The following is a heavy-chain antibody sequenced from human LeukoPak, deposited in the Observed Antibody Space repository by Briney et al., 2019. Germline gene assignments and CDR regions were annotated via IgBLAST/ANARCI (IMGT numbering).Heavy chain of an antibody. J-gene: IGHJ4*02. D-gene: IGHD2-2*01. V-gene: IGHV3-33*06. CDR2: IWYDGSNK. CDR3: AKEGGYCSSTSCSSFDY. Sequence: GGSLRLSCAASGFTFSSYGMHWVRQAPGKGLEWVAVIWYDGSNKYYADSVKGRFTISRDNPKNTLYLQMNSLRAEDTAVYYCAKEGGYCSSTSCSSFDYWGQGTLVTVSS. CDR1: GFTFSSYG.